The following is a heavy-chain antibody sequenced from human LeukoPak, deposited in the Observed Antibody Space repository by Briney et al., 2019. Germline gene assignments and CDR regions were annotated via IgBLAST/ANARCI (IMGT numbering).Heavy chain of an antibody. V-gene: IGHV3-48*03. Sequence: GGSLRLSCAASGFIFSAYEMNWVRQAPGKGLEWVSYISSSGSTIYYADSVKGRFTISRDNAKKSLYLQMNSLRAEDTAVYYCARVYSSGWSYCGQGTLVTVSS. D-gene: IGHD6-19*01. CDR2: ISSSGSTI. CDR3: ARVYSSGWSY. J-gene: IGHJ4*02. CDR1: GFIFSAYE.